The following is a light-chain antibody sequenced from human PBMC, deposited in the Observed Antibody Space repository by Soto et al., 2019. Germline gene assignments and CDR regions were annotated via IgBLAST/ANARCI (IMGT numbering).Light chain of an antibody. CDR2: EVS. V-gene: IGLV2-8*01. CDR1: SSDVGGYNY. CDR3: SSYAGRTNVV. Sequence: QSALTQPPSASGSPGQSVTISCTGTSSDVGGYNYVSWYQQHPGKAPKLMIYEVSKWPSGVPDRFSGSKSGNTASLTVSGLQAEDEADYYCSSYAGRTNVVFGGGNKVTVL. J-gene: IGLJ3*02.